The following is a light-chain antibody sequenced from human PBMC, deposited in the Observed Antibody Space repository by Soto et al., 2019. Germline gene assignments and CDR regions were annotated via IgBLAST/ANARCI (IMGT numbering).Light chain of an antibody. V-gene: IGKV3-20*01. CDR3: QQYGGSPRVT. CDR1: QSVSSNY. CDR2: GAS. J-gene: IGKJ4*01. Sequence: EIVLTQSPGTLSLSPGERATLSCRASQSVSSNYLAWYQQKPGQAPRLLIYGASRRATGIPERFSGSGSGTDFTLTISRLEPEDFAVYYCQQYGGSPRVTFGGGTKVEIK.